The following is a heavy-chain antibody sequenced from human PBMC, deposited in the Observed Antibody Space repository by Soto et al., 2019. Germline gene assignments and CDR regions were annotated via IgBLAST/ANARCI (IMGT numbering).Heavy chain of an antibody. CDR3: AKDGDIVVVVAAPDGMDV. CDR2: ISAYNGNT. V-gene: IGHV1-18*01. D-gene: IGHD2-15*01. Sequence: QVQLVQSGAEVKKPGASVKVSCKASGYTFTSYGISWVRQAPGQGLEWMGWISAYNGNTNYAQKLRGRVTMTTDTSTRTAYMELRSLRSDATAVYYCAKDGDIVVVVAAPDGMDVWGQGTTVTVSS. CDR1: GYTFTSYG. J-gene: IGHJ6*02.